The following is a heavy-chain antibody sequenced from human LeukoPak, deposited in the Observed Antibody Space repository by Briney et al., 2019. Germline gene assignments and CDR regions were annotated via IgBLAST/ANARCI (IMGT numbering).Heavy chain of an antibody. CDR3: KVSGTYRYEGTDVPFDY. CDR1: GFTFSSYE. V-gene: IGHV3-48*03. D-gene: IGHD3-16*02. CDR2: ISSSGSTI. J-gene: IGHJ4*02. Sequence: GGSLRLSCAASGFTFSSYEMNWVRQAPGKGLEWVSYISSSGSTIYYADSVKGRFTISRDNAKNSLYLQMNSLRAEDTAVYYCKVSGTYRYEGTDVPFDYWGQGTLVTVSS.